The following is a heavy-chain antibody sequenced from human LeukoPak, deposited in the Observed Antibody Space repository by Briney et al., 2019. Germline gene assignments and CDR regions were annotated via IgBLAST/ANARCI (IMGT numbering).Heavy chain of an antibody. Sequence: GGSLRLSCAASGFTFSSYSMNWVRQAPGKGLEWVSSISSSSSYIYYADSVKGRFTIFRDNAKNSLYLQMNSLRAEDTAVYYCASLWDSPEGYWGQGTLVTVSS. V-gene: IGHV3-21*01. D-gene: IGHD1-26*01. CDR1: GFTFSSYS. CDR2: ISSSSSYI. J-gene: IGHJ4*02. CDR3: ASLWDSPEGY.